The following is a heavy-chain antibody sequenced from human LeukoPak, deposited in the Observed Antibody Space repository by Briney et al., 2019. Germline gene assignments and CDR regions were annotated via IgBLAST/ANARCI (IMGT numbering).Heavy chain of an antibody. V-gene: IGHV3-23*01. J-gene: IGHJ4*02. CDR1: GFTFSSYA. Sequence: GGSLRLSCAASGFTFSSYAMSWVRQAPGKGLEWVSAISGSGGSTYYADSVKGRFTISRDNSKNTLYLQMNSLRGEDTAVYYCAKGTHYDFWSGYPFYWGQGTLVTVSS. CDR3: AKGTHYDFWSGYPFY. D-gene: IGHD3-3*01. CDR2: ISGSGGST.